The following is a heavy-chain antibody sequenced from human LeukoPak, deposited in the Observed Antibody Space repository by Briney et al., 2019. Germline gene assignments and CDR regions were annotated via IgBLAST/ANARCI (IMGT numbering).Heavy chain of an antibody. CDR3: ARYSGYDSGLDY. V-gene: IGHV1-69*13. CDR1: GGTFSSYA. Sequence: PGASVKVSCKASGGTFSSYAISWVRQAPGQGLEWMGGIIPIFGTANHAQKFQGRVTITADESTSTAYMELSSLRSEDTAVYYCARYSGYDSGLDYWGQGTLVTVSS. D-gene: IGHD5-12*01. J-gene: IGHJ4*02. CDR2: IIPIFGTA.